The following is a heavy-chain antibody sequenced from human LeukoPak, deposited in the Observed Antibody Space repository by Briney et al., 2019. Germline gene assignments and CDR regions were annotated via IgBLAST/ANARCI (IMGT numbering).Heavy chain of an antibody. J-gene: IGHJ4*02. V-gene: IGHV4-39*01. Sequence: SETLSLTCTVSGVSFCSSTYYWGWVRQSPGTGLEWIGVISYGGSTSYNPSLKNRVTMSVDTSNNQFSLRLKSVTASDTAIYYCARLALRLGELSLYRDFDFWGQGTLVTVSS. D-gene: IGHD3-16*01. CDR1: GVSFCSSTYY. CDR3: ARLALRLGELSLYRDFDF. CDR2: ISYGGST.